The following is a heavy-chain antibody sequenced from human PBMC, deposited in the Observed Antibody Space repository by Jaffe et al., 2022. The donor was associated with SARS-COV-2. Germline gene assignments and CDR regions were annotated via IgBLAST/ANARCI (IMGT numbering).Heavy chain of an antibody. CDR3: ARDRAAGDWYFDL. CDR1: GGSISSGSYY. J-gene: IGHJ2*01. Sequence: QVQLQESGPGLVKPSQTLSLTCTVSGGSISSGSYYWSWIRQPAGKGLEWIGRIYTSGSTNYNPSLKSRVTISVDTSKNQFSLKLSSVTAADTAVYYCARDRAAGDWYFDLWGRGTLVTVSS. V-gene: IGHV4-61*02. D-gene: IGHD6-13*01. CDR2: IYTSGST.